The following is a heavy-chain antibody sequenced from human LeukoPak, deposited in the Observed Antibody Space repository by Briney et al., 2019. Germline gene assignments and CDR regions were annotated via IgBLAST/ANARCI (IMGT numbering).Heavy chain of an antibody. CDR3: ARDGSGWDLRGYYFDY. Sequence: GGSLRLSCAASGFTFSSYSMNWVRQAPGKGLEWVSYISSSSSTIYYADSVKGRFTISRDNAKNPLYLQMNSLRAEDTAVYYCARDGSGWDLRGYYFDYWGQGTLVTVSS. D-gene: IGHD6-19*01. V-gene: IGHV3-48*01. CDR2: ISSSSSTI. CDR1: GFTFSSYS. J-gene: IGHJ4*02.